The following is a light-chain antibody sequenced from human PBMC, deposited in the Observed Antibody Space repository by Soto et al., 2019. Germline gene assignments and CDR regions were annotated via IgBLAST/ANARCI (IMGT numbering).Light chain of an antibody. V-gene: IGKV2-28*01. J-gene: IGKJ3*01. CDR1: QTLLHSNGYNY. CDR3: LQKYFYPFT. CDR2: LGS. Sequence: DIVMTQSPLSLPVTPGEPASISCGSSQTLLHSNGYNYLDWYLQKPGQSPRLLIYLGSNRASGVPDRFSGRGSGTDFTLTISSLQPEDFATYYCLQKYFYPFTFGPGTKVDIK.